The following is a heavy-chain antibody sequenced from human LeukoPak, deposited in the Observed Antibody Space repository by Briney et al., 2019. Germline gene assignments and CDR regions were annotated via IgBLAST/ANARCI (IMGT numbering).Heavy chain of an antibody. J-gene: IGHJ4*02. Sequence: ASVKVSCKASGYIFTTYYMHWMRQAPGQGPEWMGIINPRGGSTDYAQKFQDRVTMTSDTSTSTVYMELNSLRSEDTAVYYCARVDEDGFDYWGQGTLVTVSS. CDR1: GYIFTTYY. CDR3: ARVDEDGFDY. CDR2: INPRGGST. V-gene: IGHV1-46*01.